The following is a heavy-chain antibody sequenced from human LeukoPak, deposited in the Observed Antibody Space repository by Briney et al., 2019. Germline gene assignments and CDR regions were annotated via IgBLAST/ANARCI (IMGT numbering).Heavy chain of an antibody. D-gene: IGHD3-10*01. Sequence: GGSLRLSCAASGLTFDDYAMHWVRQAPGKDLEWVSGINWNSGNIGYADSVKGRFTISRDNAKNSLYLQMNSLRAEDTALYYCAEAISGSGSYYNYWGQGTLVTVSS. J-gene: IGHJ4*02. CDR3: AEAISGSGSYYNY. V-gene: IGHV3-9*01. CDR2: INWNSGNI. CDR1: GLTFDDYA.